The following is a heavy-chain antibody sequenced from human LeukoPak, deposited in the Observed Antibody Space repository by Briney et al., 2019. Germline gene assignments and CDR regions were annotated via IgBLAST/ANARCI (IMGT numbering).Heavy chain of an antibody. CDR2: INPNSGGT. CDR1: GYTFTSYY. J-gene: IGHJ5*02. Sequence: ASVKLSCKTSGYTFTSYYMHWGRQAPGQGLGWMVLINPNSGGTNYAQNCQGRVTMTRDTSIGTAYMELSRLTSHDTAVYYCARSGHGSGSYRFDTWGQGILVTVSS. V-gene: IGHV1-2*02. D-gene: IGHD3-10*01. CDR3: ARSGHGSGSYRFDT.